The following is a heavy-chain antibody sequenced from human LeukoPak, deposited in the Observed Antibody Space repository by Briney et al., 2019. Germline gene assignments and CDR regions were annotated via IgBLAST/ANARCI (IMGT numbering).Heavy chain of an antibody. V-gene: IGHV3-7*01. J-gene: IGHJ6*03. D-gene: IGHD3-3*01. Sequence: GGSLRLSCAASGFTFSSYWMSWVRQAPGKGLEGVANIKQDGSEKYYVDSVKGRFTISRDNAKNSLYLQMNSLRAEDTAVYYCARVGDTIFGVVPSVYMDVWGKGTTVTVSS. CDR3: ARVGDTIFGVVPSVYMDV. CDR2: IKQDGSEK. CDR1: GFTFSSYW.